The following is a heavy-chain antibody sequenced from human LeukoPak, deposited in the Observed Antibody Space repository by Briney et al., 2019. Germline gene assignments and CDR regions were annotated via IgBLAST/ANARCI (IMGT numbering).Heavy chain of an antibody. V-gene: IGHV4-61*02. CDR1: GDSISSGSYY. Sequence: SETLSLTCIVSGDSISSGSYYWTWLRQPAGKGLEWIGRIHTSVNTNYSPSLRSRVTISRDTSKNQSSLRLTSVTAADTAVYYCVRDWNGDYFDYWGQGTLVTVSS. CDR3: VRDWNGDYFDY. D-gene: IGHD1-1*01. CDR2: IHTSVNT. J-gene: IGHJ4*02.